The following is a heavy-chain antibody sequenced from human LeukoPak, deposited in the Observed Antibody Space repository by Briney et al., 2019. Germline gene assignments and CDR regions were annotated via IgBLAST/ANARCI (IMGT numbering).Heavy chain of an antibody. Sequence: SETLSLTCTVSGGSISSSSYYWGWIRQPPGKGLEWIGSIYYSGSTYYNPPLKSRVTISVDTSKNQFSLKLSSVTAADTAVYYCAREYQLLYYYMDVWGKGTTVTVSS. D-gene: IGHD2-2*01. CDR1: GGSISSSSYY. V-gene: IGHV4-39*07. CDR3: AREYQLLYYYMDV. J-gene: IGHJ6*03. CDR2: IYYSGST.